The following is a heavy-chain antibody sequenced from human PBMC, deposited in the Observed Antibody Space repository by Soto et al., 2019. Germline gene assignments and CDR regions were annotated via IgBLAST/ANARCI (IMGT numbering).Heavy chain of an antibody. J-gene: IGHJ6*03. V-gene: IGHV3-33*01. CDR2: IWYDGSNK. CDR3: ARDSQVATIDGYYSYMDV. Sequence: GALRLSCAASGFNFSSYGMHWVRQAPGKGLEWVAVIWYDGSNKYYADSVKGRFTISRDNSKNTLYLQMNSLRAEDTAVYYCARDSQVATIDGYYSYMDVWGKGTTVTVSS. D-gene: IGHD5-12*01. CDR1: GFNFSSYG.